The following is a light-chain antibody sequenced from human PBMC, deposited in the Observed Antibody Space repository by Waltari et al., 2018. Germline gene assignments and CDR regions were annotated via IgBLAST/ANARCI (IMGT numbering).Light chain of an antibody. Sequence: QSVLTQPPSASGTPGQRVTISCSGSSSNIGSNYVYWYQQLPGTAPTLLIYRNKQRPSGVPDRFSGSKSGPSASLAISGLRSEDEADYYCAAWDDSLSGLWVFGGGTKLTVL. CDR1: SSNIGSNY. V-gene: IGLV1-47*01. CDR2: RNK. CDR3: AAWDDSLSGLWV. J-gene: IGLJ3*02.